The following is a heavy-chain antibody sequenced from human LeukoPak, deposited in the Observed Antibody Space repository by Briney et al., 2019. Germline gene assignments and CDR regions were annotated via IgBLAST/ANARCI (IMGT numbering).Heavy chain of an antibody. V-gene: IGHV4-31*03. Sequence: SETLSLTCTVSGGSISSGGYYWSWIRQHPGKGLEWIGYIYYSGSTYYNPSLKSRVTISVDRSKNQFSLKLSSVTAADTAVYYCARGYDSSGYYSHRYFDYWGQGTLVTVSS. CDR3: ARGYDSSGYYSHRYFDY. CDR1: GGSISSGGYY. CDR2: IYYSGST. J-gene: IGHJ4*02. D-gene: IGHD3-22*01.